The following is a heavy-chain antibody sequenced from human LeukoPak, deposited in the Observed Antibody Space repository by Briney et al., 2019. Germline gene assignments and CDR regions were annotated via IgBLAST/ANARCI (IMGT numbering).Heavy chain of an antibody. CDR2: INHSGST. D-gene: IGHD3-22*01. J-gene: IGHJ5*02. Sequence: SETLSLTCAVYGGSFSGYYWSWIRQPPGKGLGWIGEINHSGSTNYNPSLKSRVTISVDTSKNQFSLKLSSVTAADTAVYYCARDYDSRTKEYNWFDPWGQGTLVTVPS. CDR3: ARDYDSRTKEYNWFDP. CDR1: GGSFSGYY. V-gene: IGHV4-34*01.